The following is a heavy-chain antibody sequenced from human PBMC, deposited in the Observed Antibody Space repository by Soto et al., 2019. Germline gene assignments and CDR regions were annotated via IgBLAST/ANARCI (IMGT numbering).Heavy chain of an antibody. J-gene: IGHJ5*02. CDR3: ARDLGDFWSGYNLNWFDP. V-gene: IGHV1-2*02. D-gene: IGHD3-3*01. CDR2: INPNSGGT. Sequence: ASVKVSCKASGYTFTGYYMHWVRQAPGQGLEWMGWINPNSGGTNYAQKFQGRVTMTRDTSISTAYMELSRLRSDDTAVYYCARDLGDFWSGYNLNWFDPWGQGTLVTVSS. CDR1: GYTFTGYY.